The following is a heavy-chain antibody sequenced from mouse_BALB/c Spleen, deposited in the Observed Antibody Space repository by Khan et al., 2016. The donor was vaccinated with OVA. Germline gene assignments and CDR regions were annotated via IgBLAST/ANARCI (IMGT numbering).Heavy chain of an antibody. CDR1: GYSITSGYG. CDR3: ARTARIKY. Sequence: SGPGLVKPSPSLSLTCTVTGYSITSGYGWNWIRQFPGNKLEWMGYIRYSGSTNYNPSLKSRISITRDTSKNQFFLQLNSVTTEDTATYYCARTARIKYWGQGTTLTVSS. CDR2: IRYSGST. V-gene: IGHV3-1*02. D-gene: IGHD1-2*01. J-gene: IGHJ2*01.